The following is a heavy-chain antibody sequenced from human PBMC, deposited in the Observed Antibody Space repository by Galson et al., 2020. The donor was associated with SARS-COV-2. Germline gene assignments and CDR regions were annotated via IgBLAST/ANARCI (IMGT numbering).Heavy chain of an antibody. CDR1: GFTFSSYS. J-gene: IGHJ6*02. D-gene: IGHD4-4*01. V-gene: IGHV3-21*01. CDR2: ISSSRSYI. CDR3: ARDLTKPRYYYYGMDV. Sequence: GGSLRLSCAASGFTFSSYSMNWVRQAPGKGLEWVSSISSSRSYIFYAPSVEGRFTISRDNAKNSLYLQMNSLRAEDTAVYYCARDLTKPRYYYYGMDVWGQGTTVTVSS.